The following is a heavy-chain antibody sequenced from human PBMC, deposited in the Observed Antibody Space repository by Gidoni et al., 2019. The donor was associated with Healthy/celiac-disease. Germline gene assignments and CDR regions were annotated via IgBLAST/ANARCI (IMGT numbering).Heavy chain of an antibody. Sequence: HVQLLQSGAEVKKPGSSVKVSCKASGGTLSSYAISWVRQAPGQGLEWMGRIIPIYGIASYAQKFQGRVTITADKSTSTAYMELSSLRSEDTAVYYCARVGIAAAGTRDYWGQGTLVTVSS. D-gene: IGHD6-13*01. V-gene: IGHV1-69*04. CDR1: GGTLSSYA. CDR3: ARVGIAAAGTRDY. CDR2: IIPIYGIA. J-gene: IGHJ4*02.